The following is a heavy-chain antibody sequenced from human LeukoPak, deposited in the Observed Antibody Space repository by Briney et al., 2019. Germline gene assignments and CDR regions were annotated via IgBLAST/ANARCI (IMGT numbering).Heavy chain of an antibody. CDR1: GYTFTGYY. J-gene: IGHJ6*02. V-gene: IGHV1-2*06. Sequence: ASVKVSCKTSGYTFTGYYVHWVRQAPGQGLEWMGRINPNSGDTNYAQKFQGRVTITADESTSTAYMELSSLRSEDTAVYYCARPRYGSSWFPYYYYGMDVWGQGTTVTVSS. D-gene: IGHD6-13*01. CDR2: INPNSGDT. CDR3: ARPRYGSSWFPYYYYGMDV.